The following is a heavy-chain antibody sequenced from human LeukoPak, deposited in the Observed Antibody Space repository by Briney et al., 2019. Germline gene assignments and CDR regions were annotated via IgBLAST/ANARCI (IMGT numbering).Heavy chain of an antibody. V-gene: IGHV4-38-2*02. CDR1: GYSISSGYY. Sequence: SETLSLTCTVSGYSISSGYYWGWIRQPPGKGLEWIGSIYHSGSTYYNPSLKSRVTISVDRSKNQFSLKLSSVTAADTAVYYCARIRIQAAAGIMAFDYWGQGTLVTVSS. CDR3: ARIRIQAAAGIMAFDY. D-gene: IGHD6-13*01. CDR2: IYHSGST. J-gene: IGHJ4*02.